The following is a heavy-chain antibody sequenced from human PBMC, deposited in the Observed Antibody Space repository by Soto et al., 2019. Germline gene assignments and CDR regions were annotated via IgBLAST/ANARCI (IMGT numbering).Heavy chain of an antibody. V-gene: IGHV3-9*01. Sequence: EVQLVESGGGLVQPGRSLRLSCAASGFTFDDYAMHWGRQAPGKGLEWVPGISWHSGSIGYADSVKGRFTISRDNAKNSLYLQMNSLRAEDTALYYCAKWDDYGVRTEAFDIWGQGTMVTVSS. D-gene: IGHD4-17*01. J-gene: IGHJ3*02. CDR3: AKWDDYGVRTEAFDI. CDR1: GFTFDDYA. CDR2: ISWHSGSI.